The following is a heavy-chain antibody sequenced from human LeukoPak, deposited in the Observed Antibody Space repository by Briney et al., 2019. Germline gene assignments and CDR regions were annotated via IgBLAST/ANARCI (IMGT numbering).Heavy chain of an antibody. CDR3: ARAVGQWPANGYYYYMDV. Sequence: SETLSLTCTVSGDSISSGDYYWSWIRQPVGKGLEWIGRISSSGSTNYNPSLKSRVTISVDTSKNQFSLKLSSVTAADTAVYYCARAVGQWPANGYYYYMDVWGKGTTVTVSS. CDR2: ISSSGST. V-gene: IGHV4-61*02. D-gene: IGHD6-19*01. CDR1: GDSISSGDYY. J-gene: IGHJ6*03.